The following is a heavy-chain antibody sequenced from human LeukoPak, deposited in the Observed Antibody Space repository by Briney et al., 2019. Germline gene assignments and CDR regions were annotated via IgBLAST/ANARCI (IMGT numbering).Heavy chain of an antibody. D-gene: IGHD3-10*01. CDR2: MNPNNGNT. CDR1: GFTFTGYD. CDR3: VRDGEGVAISVNYWFDP. Sequence: ASLKVSCKASGFTFTGYDINWVRQASGQGLEWMGWMNPNNGNTGYAQKFQGRVTMTRDTSISTAYMELRGLRSEDTAVYYCVRDGEGVAISVNYWFDPWGQGTLVTVSS. V-gene: IGHV1-8*01. J-gene: IGHJ5*02.